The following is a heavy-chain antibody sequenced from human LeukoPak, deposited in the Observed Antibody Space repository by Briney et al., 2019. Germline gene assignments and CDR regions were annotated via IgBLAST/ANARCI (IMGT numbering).Heavy chain of an antibody. D-gene: IGHD3-9*01. CDR3: ARVRTHYDTLNGYYTADFDP. CDR1: GYIFTDSY. J-gene: IGHJ5*02. V-gene: IGHV1-2*02. Sequence: GASVKVSCKASGYIFTDSYVHWVRQAPGQGLEWMGWISPSSGGTSYAQKFRGRVTMTGDTSISTAYMEMSSLTSDDTAVYYCARVRTHYDTLNGYYTADFDPWGQGTLVTVSS. CDR2: ISPSSGGT.